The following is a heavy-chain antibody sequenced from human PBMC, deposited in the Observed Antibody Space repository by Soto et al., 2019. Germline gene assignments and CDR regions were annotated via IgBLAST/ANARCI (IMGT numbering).Heavy chain of an antibody. V-gene: IGHV3-23*01. Sequence: EVQLLESGGGLVQPGGSLRLSCAASGFTFSSYAMSWVRQAPGKGLEWVSAISGSDGSTYYAGSVKGRFTISRDDSKNTLYLQMNSLRAEDTAVYYCARDRERDAWYEDYWGQGTLVTVSS. CDR3: ARDRERDAWYEDY. D-gene: IGHD6-13*01. J-gene: IGHJ4*02. CDR2: ISGSDGST. CDR1: GFTFSSYA.